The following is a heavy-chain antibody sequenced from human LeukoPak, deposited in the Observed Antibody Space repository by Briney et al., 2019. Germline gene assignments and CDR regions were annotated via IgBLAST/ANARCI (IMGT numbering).Heavy chain of an antibody. V-gene: IGHV4-34*01. Sequence: SETLSLTCAVYGGSFSGYYWSWIRQPPGKGLEWVGEINHSGSTNYNPSLKSRVTISVDTSKNQFSLKVSSVPGADTAVYYCASGRSAVGHFDYWGQGTLLTVSS. D-gene: IGHD4-23*01. CDR1: GGSFSGYY. J-gene: IGHJ4*02. CDR3: ASGRSAVGHFDY. CDR2: INHSGST.